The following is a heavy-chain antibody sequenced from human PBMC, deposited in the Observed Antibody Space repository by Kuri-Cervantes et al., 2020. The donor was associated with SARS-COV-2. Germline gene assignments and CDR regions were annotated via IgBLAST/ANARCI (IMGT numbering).Heavy chain of an antibody. D-gene: IGHD3-22*01. V-gene: IGHV3-30*18. CDR3: AKDSGYYDSSGYYRY. Sequence: GESLRLSCAASGFTFSSYGMHWVRQAPGKVLEWVAVISYDGSNKYYADSVTGRFTISRDNSKNTLYLQMNSLRAEDTAVYYCAKDSGYYDSSGYYRYWGQGTLVTVSS. CDR2: ISYDGSNK. CDR1: GFTFSSYG. J-gene: IGHJ4*02.